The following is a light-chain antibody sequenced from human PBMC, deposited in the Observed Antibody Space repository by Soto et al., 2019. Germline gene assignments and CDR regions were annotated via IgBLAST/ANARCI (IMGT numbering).Light chain of an antibody. V-gene: IGLV7-46*01. J-gene: IGLJ2*01. CDR1: TGAVTSGHY. Sequence: QAVVTQEPSLTVSPGGTVTLTCGSSTGAVTSGHYPYWFQQKPGQAPRTLIYDTSNKHSWTPARFSGSLLGGKAALTLSGAQPEDEAEYYCLLYYGGAQPWVFGGGTQLTVL. CDR3: LLYYGGAQPWV. CDR2: DTS.